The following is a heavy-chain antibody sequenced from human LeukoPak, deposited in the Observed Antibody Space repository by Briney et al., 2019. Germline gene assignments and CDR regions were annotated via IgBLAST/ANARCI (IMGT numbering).Heavy chain of an antibody. J-gene: IGHJ4*02. D-gene: IGHD2-8*01. CDR3: AGDPMADFDY. V-gene: IGHV3-30*04. CDR2: ISSDGKSR. CDR1: GFTFSTYA. Sequence: GRSLRLSCAASGFTFSTYAFHWVRQAPGTGLEWVAVISSDGKSRIYADSVKGRFTISRDNSKNRLFLQMNSLRTEDTAVYYCAGDPMADFDYWGQGALVTVSS.